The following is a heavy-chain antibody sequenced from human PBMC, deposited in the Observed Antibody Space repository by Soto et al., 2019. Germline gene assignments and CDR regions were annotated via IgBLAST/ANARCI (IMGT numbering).Heavy chain of an antibody. J-gene: IGHJ4*02. D-gene: IGHD3-22*01. CDR2: IYYGGGT. V-gene: IGHV4-59*01. CDR3: ASQYYYDSSGSQTFDY. Sequence: PSETLSLTCTVSGGSISSYYWNWILQPPGKGLEWIGDIYYGGGTNYNPSLKSRVTLSVDTSKNQFSLKLSSVTAADTAVYYCASQYYYDSSGSQTFDYSGQGTQVTVSS. CDR1: GGSISSYY.